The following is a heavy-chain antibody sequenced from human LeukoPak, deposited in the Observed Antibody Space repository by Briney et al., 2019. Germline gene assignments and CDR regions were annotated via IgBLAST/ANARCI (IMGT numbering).Heavy chain of an antibody. Sequence: SETLSLTCTVSGGSISSYYWSWIRQHPGKGLEWIGYIYYSGSTYYNPSLKSRVTISVDTSKNQFSLKLSSVTAADTAVYYCAREPIAVAGKDYWGQGTLVTVSS. V-gene: IGHV4-59*06. D-gene: IGHD6-19*01. CDR3: AREPIAVAGKDY. CDR1: GGSISSYY. CDR2: IYYSGST. J-gene: IGHJ4*02.